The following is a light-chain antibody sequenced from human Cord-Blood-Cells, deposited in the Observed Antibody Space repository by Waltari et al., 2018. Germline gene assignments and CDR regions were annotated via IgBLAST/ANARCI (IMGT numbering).Light chain of an antibody. Sequence: QSALTQPRSVSGSPGQSVTISCTGTSSDVGGYNYVSWYQQHPGKAPKLMIYDVSKRPSGVPDRFSGSNSGNPASLTISGLQAEDEADYYCCSYAGSYTWVFGGGTKLTVL. CDR1: SSDVGGYNY. CDR3: CSYAGSYTWV. V-gene: IGLV2-11*01. J-gene: IGLJ3*02. CDR2: DVS.